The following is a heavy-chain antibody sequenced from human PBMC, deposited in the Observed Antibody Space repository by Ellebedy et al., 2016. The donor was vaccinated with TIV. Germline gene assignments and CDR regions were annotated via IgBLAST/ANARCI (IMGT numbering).Heavy chain of an antibody. CDR3: ARIWFGESTFDP. J-gene: IGHJ5*02. Sequence: MPSETLSLTCTVSGGSISSYYWSWIRQPPGKGLEWIGYIYYSGSTNYNPSLKSRVTISVDTSKNQFSLKLSSVTAADTAVYYCARIWFGESTFDPWGQGTLVTVSS. D-gene: IGHD3-10*01. CDR2: IYYSGST. V-gene: IGHV4-59*12. CDR1: GGSISSYY.